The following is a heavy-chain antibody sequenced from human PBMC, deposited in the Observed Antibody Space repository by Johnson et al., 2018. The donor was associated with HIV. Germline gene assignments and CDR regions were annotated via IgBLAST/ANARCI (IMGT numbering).Heavy chain of an antibody. Sequence: VQLVESGGGLVQPGGSLRLSCAASGFTVSSNYMSWVRQAPGKGLEWVSVIYSGGSTYYADSVKGRFTISRDNSKNTLYLQMNSLRAEDTALYYCAKQYSSSWYGNAFDIWGQGTMVTVSS. CDR2: IYSGGST. CDR1: GFTVSSNY. CDR3: AKQYSSSWYGNAFDI. V-gene: IGHV3-66*02. J-gene: IGHJ3*02. D-gene: IGHD6-13*01.